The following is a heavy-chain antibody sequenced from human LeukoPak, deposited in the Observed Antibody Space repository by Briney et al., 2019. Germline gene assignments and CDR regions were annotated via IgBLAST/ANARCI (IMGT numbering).Heavy chain of an antibody. D-gene: IGHD6-13*01. CDR2: INPNSGGT. Sequence: ASVKVSCKASGYTFTGYYMHWVRQAPGQGLEWMGWINPNSGGTNYAQKFQGWVTMTRDTSISTAYMELSRLRSEDTAVYYCATQSIAAAADFDYWGQGTLVTVSS. CDR1: GYTFTGYY. V-gene: IGHV1-2*04. J-gene: IGHJ4*02. CDR3: ATQSIAAAADFDY.